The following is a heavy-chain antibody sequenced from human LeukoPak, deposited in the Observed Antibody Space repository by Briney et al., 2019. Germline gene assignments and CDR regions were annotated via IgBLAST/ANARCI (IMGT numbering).Heavy chain of an antibody. CDR1: GGSISSYY. D-gene: IGHD6-13*01. Sequence: SETLSLTCTVSGGSISSYYWSWIQQPPGKGLEWIGYIYYSGSTNYNPSLKSRVTISVDTSKNQFSLKLSSVTAADTAVYYCARGDPYSSSWYFDPWGQGTLVTVSS. V-gene: IGHV4-59*01. CDR2: IYYSGST. J-gene: IGHJ5*02. CDR3: ARGDPYSSSWYFDP.